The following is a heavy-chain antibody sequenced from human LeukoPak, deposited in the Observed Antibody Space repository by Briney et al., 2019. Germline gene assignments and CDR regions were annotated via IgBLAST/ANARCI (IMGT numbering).Heavy chain of an antibody. Sequence: GGSLRLSCAASGFTFSGYAMHWVRQAPGKGLEWVAVISYDGSNKYYADSVKGRFTISRDNSKNTLYLQMNSLRAEDTAVYYCAREPRSRVTADYWGQGTLVTVSS. CDR3: AREPRSRVTADY. D-gene: IGHD5-18*01. CDR1: GFTFSGYA. CDR2: ISYDGSNK. V-gene: IGHV3-30-3*01. J-gene: IGHJ4*02.